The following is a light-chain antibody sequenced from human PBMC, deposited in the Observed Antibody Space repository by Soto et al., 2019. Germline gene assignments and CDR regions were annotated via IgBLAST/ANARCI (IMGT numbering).Light chain of an antibody. V-gene: IGKV3-20*01. CDR3: QQYGSSPYT. Sequence: EIVLTQSPGTLSLSPGERATLSCRASQSISSSYLAWYQQKPGQAPRLLIYGTSSRATGIPDRFSGSGSGTDFTLTISRLEPEDFAVYLCQQYGSSPYTFGQATKLE. CDR1: QSISSSY. J-gene: IGKJ2*01. CDR2: GTS.